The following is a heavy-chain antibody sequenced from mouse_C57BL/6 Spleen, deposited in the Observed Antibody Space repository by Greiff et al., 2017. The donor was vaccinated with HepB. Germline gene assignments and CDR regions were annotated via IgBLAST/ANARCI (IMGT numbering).Heavy chain of an antibody. Sequence: QVHVKQSGAELVKPGASVKISCKASGYAFSSYWMNWVKQRPGKGLEWIGQIYPGDGDTNYNGKFKGKATLTADKSSSTAYMQLSSLTSEDSAVYFCARYGDDYAYAMDYWGQGTSVTVSS. CDR3: ARYGDDYAYAMDY. CDR1: GYAFSSYW. CDR2: IYPGDGDT. D-gene: IGHD2-4*01. V-gene: IGHV1-80*01. J-gene: IGHJ4*01.